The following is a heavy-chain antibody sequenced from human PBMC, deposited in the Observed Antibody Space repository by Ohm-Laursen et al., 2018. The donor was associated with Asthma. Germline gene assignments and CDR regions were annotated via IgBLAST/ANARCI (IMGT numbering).Heavy chain of an antibody. Sequence: SQTLSLTCSASGDKFSAYYFSWIRQLPGQGLECIGQITHAGYANYKSSLESRVTISVDTSKDQFSLNVNSVTDADTAVYFCVASRQSAWGWDLWGQGTLVTVAS. J-gene: IGHJ4*02. D-gene: IGHD1-26*01. CDR3: VASRQSAWGWDL. CDR2: ITHAGYA. CDR1: GDKFSAYY. V-gene: IGHV4-34*08.